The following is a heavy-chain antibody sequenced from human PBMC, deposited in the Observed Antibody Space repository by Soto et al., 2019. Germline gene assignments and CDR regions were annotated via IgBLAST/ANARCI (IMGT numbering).Heavy chain of an antibody. CDR2: MLYSGLT. D-gene: IGHD2-15*01. CDR3: APLSVSLSGPYGIHV. CDR1: GYSVSSSDYY. V-gene: IGHV4-39*01. Sequence: SETLSLTCSVSGYSVSSSDYYWAWIRQPPGKGLEWIGSMLYSGLTYYNPSLKGRVTLSVDTSKNQFSVRLNSVTASDTAVYYCAPLSVSLSGPYGIHVWGQGTTVAVSS. J-gene: IGHJ6*02.